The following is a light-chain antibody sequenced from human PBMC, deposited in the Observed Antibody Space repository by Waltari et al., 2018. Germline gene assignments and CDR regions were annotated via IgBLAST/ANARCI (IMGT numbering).Light chain of an antibody. Sequence: MVMTQSPATLSVSPGERATLSCRASQSVSSKLAWYQQKLGQAPRLLIYATSARATGIPARFSGSGSGTEFTLTISSLQPDDFAVYHCQHYENWPYTFGQGTKLEI. CDR3: QHYENWPYT. CDR2: ATS. J-gene: IGKJ2*01. CDR1: QSVSSK. V-gene: IGKV3-15*01.